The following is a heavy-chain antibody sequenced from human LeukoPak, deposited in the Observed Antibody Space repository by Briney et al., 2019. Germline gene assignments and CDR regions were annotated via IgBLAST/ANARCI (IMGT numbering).Heavy chain of an antibody. CDR1: GFILSSYS. Sequence: GGSLRLSCEASGFILSSYSINWVRQAPGKGLEWVANIKQDGSDKKYVVSVKGRFTISRDNAENSLYLQMDSLRDEDTAVYYCARGGGDYWGQGTLVTVTS. CDR2: IKQDGSDK. CDR3: ARGGGDY. J-gene: IGHJ4*02. D-gene: IGHD1-26*01. V-gene: IGHV3-7*01.